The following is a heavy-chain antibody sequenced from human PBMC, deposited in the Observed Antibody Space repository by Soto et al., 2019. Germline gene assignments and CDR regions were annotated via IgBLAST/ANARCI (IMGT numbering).Heavy chain of an antibody. V-gene: IGHV1-18*01. CDR1: GYTFTSYG. Sequence: VASVKVSCKASGYTFTSYGISWVRQAPGQGLEWMGWISAYNGNTSYAQKLQGRVTMTTDTSTSTAYMELRSLRSDDTAVYYCARYGGSYYYYYGMDVWGQGATVTVSS. J-gene: IGHJ6*02. CDR3: ARYGGSYYYYYGMDV. CDR2: ISAYNGNT. D-gene: IGHD2-15*01.